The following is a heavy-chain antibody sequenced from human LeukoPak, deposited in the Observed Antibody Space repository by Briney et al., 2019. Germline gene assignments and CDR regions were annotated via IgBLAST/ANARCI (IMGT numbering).Heavy chain of an antibody. V-gene: IGHV3-9*03. Sequence: SLRLSCAASGFTFDDYAMHWVRQAPGKGLEWVSGISWNSGSIGYADSVKGRFTISRDNAKNSLYLQMNSLRAEDMALYYCAKATYSGSYGFDYWGQGTLVTVSS. D-gene: IGHD1-26*01. J-gene: IGHJ4*02. CDR2: ISWNSGSI. CDR1: GFTFDDYA. CDR3: AKATYSGSYGFDY.